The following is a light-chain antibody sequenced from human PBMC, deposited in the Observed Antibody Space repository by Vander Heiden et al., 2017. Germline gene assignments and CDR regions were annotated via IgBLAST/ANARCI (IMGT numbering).Light chain of an antibody. J-gene: IGLJ3*02. Sequence: QSALTQPRSVSGSPGQSVTISCSGTSSDVGHYSYVSWYQQHPGKAPKLIISDVTQRRSGVPARFSGSKSGNTASLNISGLQAADEADYYCCSYAGRKTWVCGTGTKLTVL. CDR2: DVT. CDR3: CSYAGRKTWV. V-gene: IGLV2-11*01. CDR1: SSDVGHYSY.